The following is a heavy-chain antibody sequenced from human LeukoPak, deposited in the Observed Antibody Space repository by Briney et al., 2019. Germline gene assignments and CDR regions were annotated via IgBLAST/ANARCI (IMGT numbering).Heavy chain of an antibody. D-gene: IGHD6-19*01. Sequence: SETLSLTCAVPGGSISSGGYSWSWIRQPPGKGLEWIGYIYHSGSTYYNPSLKSRVTISVDRSKNQFSLKLSSVTAADTAVYYCARWMGSSGSFDYWGQGTLVTVSS. J-gene: IGHJ4*02. CDR3: ARWMGSSGSFDY. CDR2: IYHSGST. V-gene: IGHV4-30-2*01. CDR1: GGSISSGGYS.